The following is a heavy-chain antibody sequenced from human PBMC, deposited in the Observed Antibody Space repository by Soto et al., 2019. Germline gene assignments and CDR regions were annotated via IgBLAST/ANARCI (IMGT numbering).Heavy chain of an antibody. D-gene: IGHD2-8*02. CDR2: IYYSGST. J-gene: IGHJ4*02. CDR3: ARDKITGLFDY. CDR1: GGSISSYY. V-gene: IGHV4-59*12. Sequence: PSETLSLTCTVSGGSISSYYCSWIRQPPGKGLEWIGDIYYSGSTNYNPSLKSRVTISVDTSKNQFSLKLTSVTAADTAVYYCARDKITGLFDYWGQGTLVTVSS.